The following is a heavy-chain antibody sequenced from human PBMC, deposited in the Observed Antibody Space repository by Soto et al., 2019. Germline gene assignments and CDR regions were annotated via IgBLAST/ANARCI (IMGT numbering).Heavy chain of an antibody. Sequence: SVKVSCKASGGTFSSYAISWVRQAPGQGLEWMGGIIPIFGTANYAQKFQGRVTITADESTSTAYMELSSLRSEDTAVYYCARAGYSYVSSVYYGMDVWGQGTTVTVSS. J-gene: IGHJ6*02. D-gene: IGHD5-18*01. V-gene: IGHV1-69*13. CDR1: GGTFSSYA. CDR2: IIPIFGTA. CDR3: ARAGYSYVSSVYYGMDV.